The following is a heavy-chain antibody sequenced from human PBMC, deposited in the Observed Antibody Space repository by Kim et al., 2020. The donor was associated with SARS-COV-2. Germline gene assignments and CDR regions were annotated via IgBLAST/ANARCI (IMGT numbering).Heavy chain of an antibody. J-gene: IGHJ4*02. V-gene: IGHV3-21*01. CDR3: ARDESIVVVTATFDY. D-gene: IGHD2-21*02. Sequence: GGSLRLSCAASGFTFSSYSMNWVRQAPGKGLEWVSSISSSSSYIYYADSVKGRFTISRDNAKNSLYLQMNSLRAEDTAVYYCARDESIVVVTATFDYWGQGTLVTVSS. CDR2: ISSSSSYI. CDR1: GFTFSSYS.